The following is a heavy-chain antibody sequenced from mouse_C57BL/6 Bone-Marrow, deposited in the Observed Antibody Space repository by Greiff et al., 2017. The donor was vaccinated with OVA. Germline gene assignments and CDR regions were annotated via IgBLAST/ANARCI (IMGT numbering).Heavy chain of an antibody. V-gene: IGHV14-4*01. D-gene: IGHD3-2*02. CDR2: IDPENGDT. Sequence: EVQLQQSGAELVRPGASVKLSCTASGFNIKDDYMHWVKQRPEQGLEWIGWIDPENGDTEYTSKFQGKATITVDTSSNTAYLQLSSLTSEDPAVYYCTTGGSGYGYIDYWSQGTALTVSS. J-gene: IGHJ2*01. CDR1: GFNIKDDY. CDR3: TTGGSGYGYIDY.